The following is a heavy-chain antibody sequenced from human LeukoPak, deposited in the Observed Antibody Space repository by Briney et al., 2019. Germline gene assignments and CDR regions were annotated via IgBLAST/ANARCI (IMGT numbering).Heavy chain of an antibody. CDR3: ARGRLPTTVTTSLINDAFEI. D-gene: IGHD4-17*01. J-gene: IGHJ3*02. Sequence: GASVKVSCKASGYTFTSYDINWVQQGTGQGLEWMGWMNPNSGNTGYAQKFQGRVTMTRNTSISTAYMELSSLRSDDTAVYYCARGRLPTTVTTSLINDAFEIWGQGTMVTVSS. CDR2: MNPNSGNT. V-gene: IGHV1-8*01. CDR1: GYTFTSYD.